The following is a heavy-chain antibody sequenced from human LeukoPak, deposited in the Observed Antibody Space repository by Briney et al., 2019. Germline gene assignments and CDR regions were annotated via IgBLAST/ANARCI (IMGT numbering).Heavy chain of an antibody. J-gene: IGHJ4*02. V-gene: IGHV3-15*01. Sequence: KAGESLRLSCAASGFTFSNAWMNWVRQAPGKGLEWVGRIQGKTDGGTTHYAAPVKGRFTISRDDSKNTLFPQMNSLKTEDTAMYYCVKDGVWGQGTLVTVSS. CDR1: GFTFSNAW. CDR3: VKDGV. D-gene: IGHD3-3*01. CDR2: IQGKTDGGTT.